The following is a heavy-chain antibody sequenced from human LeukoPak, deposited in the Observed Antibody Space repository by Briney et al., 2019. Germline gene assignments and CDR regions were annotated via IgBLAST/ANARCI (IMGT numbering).Heavy chain of an antibody. CDR1: GYPFSSYE. CDR3: ARAWGWSNYLDY. D-gene: IGHD3-3*01. V-gene: IGHV3-48*03. J-gene: IGHJ4*02. CDR2: ISRSASAI. Sequence: GGSLRLSCAGSGYPFSSYEMNWVRQAPGKGLEWISYISRSASAIYYADSVKGRFTISRDNAKNSLYLQMNSLRAEDTAVYYCARAWGWSNYLDYWGQGTLVTVSS.